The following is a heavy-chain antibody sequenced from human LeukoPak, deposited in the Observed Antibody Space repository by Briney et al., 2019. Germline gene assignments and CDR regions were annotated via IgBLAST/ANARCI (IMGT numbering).Heavy chain of an antibody. V-gene: IGHV1-8*02. Sequence: EASVKVSSTASGYTFTSYDINWVRPATGQGLEWMGWMNPNSGSTGYAQKFQGRVTMTEDTSTDTAYMELSSLRSEDTAVYYCATGVVPAAMPGHDDYWGQGTLVTVSS. CDR3: ATGVVPAAMPGHDDY. J-gene: IGHJ4*02. CDR2: MNPNSGST. CDR1: GYTFTSYD. D-gene: IGHD2-2*01.